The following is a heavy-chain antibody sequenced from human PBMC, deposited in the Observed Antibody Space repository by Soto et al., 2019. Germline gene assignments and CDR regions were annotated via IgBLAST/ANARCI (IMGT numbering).Heavy chain of an antibody. V-gene: IGHV3-30*18. Sequence: GGSLRLSCAASGFTFSSCGMHWVRQAPGKGLEWVAVISYDGSNKYYADSVKGRFTISRDNSKNTLYLQMNSLRAEDTAVYYCAKEDRILPLPDAFDIWGQGTMVTVSS. CDR1: GFTFSSCG. CDR3: AKEDRILPLPDAFDI. CDR2: ISYDGSNK. D-gene: IGHD5-18*01. J-gene: IGHJ3*02.